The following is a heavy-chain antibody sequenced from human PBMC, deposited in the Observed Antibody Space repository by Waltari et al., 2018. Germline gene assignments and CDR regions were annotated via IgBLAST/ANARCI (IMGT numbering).Heavy chain of an antibody. CDR2: TEHRTKRYN. D-gene: IGHD2-21*02. CDR1: GDIVSTNSAS. CDR3: ARDQDVGGTDSGWFDP. V-gene: IGHV6-1*01. Sequence: QFQLQQPGPGLVKPSHPSPLPSAISGDIVSTNSASCNSLRQSPSRGLEWLGSTEHRTKRYNAYAGSGTSRVANNTNKYKNQYSRQVNAVTPEDADGYNCARDQDVGGTDSGWFDPWGQGTLVTVSS. J-gene: IGHJ5*02.